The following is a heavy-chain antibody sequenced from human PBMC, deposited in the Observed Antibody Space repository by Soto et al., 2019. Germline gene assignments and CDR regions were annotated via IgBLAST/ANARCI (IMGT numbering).Heavy chain of an antibody. D-gene: IGHD1-1*01. CDR3: AKDSTSYNGIYDPFDI. Sequence: EVQLLESGGGLVQPGGSLRLSCEASGFIFSNYAMSWVRQGPGKGLEWVSVIGGAAVSTDCADSVKGRCTVFRDDSMNTVYLQLDSLRDDDTAVYYCAKDSTSYNGIYDPFDIWGQGTMVTVSS. J-gene: IGHJ3*02. CDR2: IGGAAVST. CDR1: GFIFSNYA. V-gene: IGHV3-23*01.